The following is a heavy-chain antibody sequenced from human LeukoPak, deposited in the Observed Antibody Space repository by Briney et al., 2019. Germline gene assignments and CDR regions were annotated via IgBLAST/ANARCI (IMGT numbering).Heavy chain of an antibody. Sequence: PSETLSLTCTVSGGSVSSGSYYWSWIRQPPGKGLEWIGYIYYSGSTNYNPSLKSRVTISVDTSKNQFSLKLSSVTAADTAVYYCARAEQWLTKGGWFDPWGQGTLVTVSP. CDR2: IYYSGST. CDR3: ARAEQWLTKGGWFDP. D-gene: IGHD6-19*01. J-gene: IGHJ5*02. CDR1: GGSVSSGSYY. V-gene: IGHV4-61*01.